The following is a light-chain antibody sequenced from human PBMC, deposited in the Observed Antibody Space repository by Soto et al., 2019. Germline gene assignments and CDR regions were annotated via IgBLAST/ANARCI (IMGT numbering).Light chain of an antibody. J-gene: IGKJ1*01. Sequence: EIVMTQSPATLSMSPGEIATLSCRASQSVSSNLAWHQQKPGQAPRLLIYGASTRATGIRDRFSGSGSGTEFTLTISSLQSEDFAVYYCQQYNNWPWTFGQGTKVEIK. V-gene: IGKV3-15*01. CDR2: GAS. CDR3: QQYNNWPWT. CDR1: QSVSSN.